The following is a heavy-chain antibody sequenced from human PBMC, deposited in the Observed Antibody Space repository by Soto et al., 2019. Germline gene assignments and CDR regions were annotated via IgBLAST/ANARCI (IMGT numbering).Heavy chain of an antibody. V-gene: IGHV1-8*01. J-gene: IGHJ4*02. Sequence: QVQLVQSGAEVKKPGASVKISCKASGYAFTSDDFNWVRQATGQGREWMGWMNPNNGNTAYAQKFQGRVTMTRDTYIGTAYMELSSLTSEDTAVYYCAKGPMKWGFDYWVQGTLVTVSS. CDR2: MNPNNGNT. D-gene: IGHD1-26*01. CDR3: AKGPMKWGFDY. CDR1: GYAFTSDD.